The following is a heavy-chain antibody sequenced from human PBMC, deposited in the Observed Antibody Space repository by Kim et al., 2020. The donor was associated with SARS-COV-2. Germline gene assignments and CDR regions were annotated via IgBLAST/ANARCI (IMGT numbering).Heavy chain of an antibody. V-gene: IGHV3-74*01. CDR3: AREPPRGFGELEFLYYYGMDV. D-gene: IGHD3-10*01. J-gene: IGHJ6*02. CDR2: INSDGSST. Sequence: GGSLRLSCAASGFTFSSYWMHWVRQAPGKGLVWVSRINSDGSSTSYADSVKGRFTISRDNAKNTLYLQMNSLRAEDTAVYYCAREPPRGFGELEFLYYYGMDVWGQGTTVTVSS. CDR1: GFTFSSYW.